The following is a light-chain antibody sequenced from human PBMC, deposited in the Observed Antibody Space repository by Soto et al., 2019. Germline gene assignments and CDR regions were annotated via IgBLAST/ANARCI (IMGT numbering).Light chain of an antibody. Sequence: EIVLTQSPATLSLSPGERATLSCRASQSVSSYLAWYQQNPAQAPRLLIYDASNRATGIPARLSGSGSATNFTLTISSLDPKDFAVYYGPQRSNWLPRTFGQGTEV. CDR2: DAS. V-gene: IGKV3-11*01. J-gene: IGKJ1*01. CDR3: PQRSNWLPRT. CDR1: QSVSSY.